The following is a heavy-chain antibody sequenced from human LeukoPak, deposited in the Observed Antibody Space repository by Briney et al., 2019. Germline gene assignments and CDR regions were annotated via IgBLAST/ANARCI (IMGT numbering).Heavy chain of an antibody. Sequence: WASVKVSCKASGYTFTSYGISWVRQTPGQGLEWMGWINTNTGNPTYAQGFTGRFVFSLDTSVSTAYLQISSLKAEDTAVYYCARDQSSSWSHYYYMDVWGKGTTVTVSS. V-gene: IGHV7-4-1*02. D-gene: IGHD6-13*01. CDR2: INTNTGNP. CDR3: ARDQSSSWSHYYYMDV. CDR1: GYTFTSYG. J-gene: IGHJ6*03.